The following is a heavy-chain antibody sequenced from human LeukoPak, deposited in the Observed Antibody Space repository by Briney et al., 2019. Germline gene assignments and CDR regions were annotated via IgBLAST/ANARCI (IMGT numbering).Heavy chain of an antibody. CDR1: GFTFSSYW. J-gene: IGHJ3*02. V-gene: IGHV3-74*01. D-gene: IGHD3-10*02. CDR2: INSEGSIT. CDR3: AREMKLFGTDRGAFDI. Sequence: PGGSLRLSCAASGFTFSSYWMHWVRQAPGKGLMWVSRINSEGSITSYADSVKGRFTISRDNAKNTLYLQMDSLRAEDTAVYFCAREMKLFGTDRGAFDIWGQGTMVTVSS.